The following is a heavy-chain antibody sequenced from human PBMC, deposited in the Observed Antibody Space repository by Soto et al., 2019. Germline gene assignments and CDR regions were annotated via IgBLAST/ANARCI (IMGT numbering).Heavy chain of an antibody. V-gene: IGHV3-11*05. CDR3: ARDADILTGSDAFDI. J-gene: IGHJ3*02. CDR2: IGSSSSYT. Sequence: QVQLVESGGGLVKPGGSLRLSCAASGFIFSDYYMSWIRQAPGKRLEWASYIGSSSSYTNYADSVKGRFTISRDNAKNSLYLPINSLRAEDTAVYYCARDADILTGSDAFDIWGQGTMVSVST. CDR1: GFIFSDYY. D-gene: IGHD3-9*01.